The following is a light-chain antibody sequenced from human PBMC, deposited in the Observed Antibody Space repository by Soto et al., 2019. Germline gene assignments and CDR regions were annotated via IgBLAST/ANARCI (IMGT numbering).Light chain of an antibody. CDR3: HQVYTYPRT. CDR2: GAS. CDR1: QGVRSY. Sequence: IQLTQSPSSLSASVGDRVTITCRASQGVRSYLAWFQQRPGKAPKLLIFGASTLQNGVPARFSGGGFGTEFTLTIPSLPPEDFATYYCHQVYTYPRTFGQGTKVEIK. J-gene: IGKJ1*01. V-gene: IGKV1-9*01.